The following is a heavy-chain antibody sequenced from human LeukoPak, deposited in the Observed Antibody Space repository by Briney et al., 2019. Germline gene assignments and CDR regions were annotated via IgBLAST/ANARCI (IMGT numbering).Heavy chain of an antibody. V-gene: IGHV1-18*01. J-gene: IGHJ4*02. D-gene: IGHD3-22*01. CDR2: ISAYNGNT. CDR3: ASSLYDSSGYYFDY. Sequence: ASVKVSCXASGYTFTSYGISWVRQAPGQGLEWMGWISAYNGNTNYAQKLQGRVTMTTDTSTSTAYMELRSLRSDDTAVYYCASSLYDSSGYYFDYWGQGTLVTVSS. CDR1: GYTFTSYG.